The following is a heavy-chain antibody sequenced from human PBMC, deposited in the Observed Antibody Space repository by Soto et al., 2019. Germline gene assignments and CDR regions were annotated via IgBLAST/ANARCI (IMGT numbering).Heavy chain of an antibody. J-gene: IGHJ5*02. CDR3: APDGVMPSVIGRWFDN. CDR2: IVPLRGTT. Sequence: QVQLVQSGAEVKKPGSSVKVSCKASGGTFDNDIISWVRQAPGQGLEWMGGIVPLRGTTHYAQKFQGRVTIIAEGSKSTDYMERSSLTSEDTAVYYGAPDGVMPSVIGRWFDNWGQGTLVTVTS. D-gene: IGHD2-8*01. V-gene: IGHV1-69*01. CDR1: GGTFDNDI.